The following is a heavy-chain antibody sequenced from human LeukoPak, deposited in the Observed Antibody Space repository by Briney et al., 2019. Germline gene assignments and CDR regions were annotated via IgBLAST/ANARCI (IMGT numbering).Heavy chain of an antibody. V-gene: IGHV3-48*03. J-gene: IGHJ4*02. CDR3: ARESGSAGDFDY. CDR2: ISSSGSTI. D-gene: IGHD1-26*01. Sequence: GGSLRLSCEASGFTFSSYEMNWVRQAPGKGLEWVSYISSSGSTIYYADSVKGRFTISRDNAKNSLYLQMNSLRAEDTAVYYCARESGSAGDFDYWGQGTLVTVSS. CDR1: GFTFSSYE.